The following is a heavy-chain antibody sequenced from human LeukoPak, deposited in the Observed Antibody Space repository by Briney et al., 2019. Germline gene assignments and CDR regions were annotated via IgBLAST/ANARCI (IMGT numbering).Heavy chain of an antibody. CDR2: ISSSSSYI. CDR1: GFTFSSYS. J-gene: IGHJ4*02. Sequence: GGSLRLSCAASGFTFSSYSMNWVRQAPGKGLEWVSSISSSSSYIYYADSVKGRFTISRDNAKNSLYLQMNSLRAEDTAVYYCARAPDSSGYHDYWGQGTLVTVSS. V-gene: IGHV3-21*01. D-gene: IGHD3-22*01. CDR3: ARAPDSSGYHDY.